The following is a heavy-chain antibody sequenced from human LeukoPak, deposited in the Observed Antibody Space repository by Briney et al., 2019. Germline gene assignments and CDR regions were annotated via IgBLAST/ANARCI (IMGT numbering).Heavy chain of an antibody. CDR2: IYYSGST. CDR1: GGSISTYY. CDR3: ARVTGVAAAGPDYYYGMDV. V-gene: IGHV4-59*01. J-gene: IGHJ6*02. Sequence: SETLSLTCTVSGGSISTYYWSWIRQPPGKGLEWIGYIYYSGSTNYNPSLKSRVTISVDTSKNQFSLKLSSVTAADTAVYYCARVTGVAAAGPDYYYGMDVWGQGTTVTVSS. D-gene: IGHD6-13*01.